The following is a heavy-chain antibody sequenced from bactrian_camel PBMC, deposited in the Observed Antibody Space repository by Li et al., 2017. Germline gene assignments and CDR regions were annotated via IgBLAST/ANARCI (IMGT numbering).Heavy chain of an antibody. CDR2: IYTGVGNT. V-gene: IGHV3S40*01. CDR1: GYSFSDDC. D-gene: IGHD1*01. J-gene: IGHJ4*01. CDR3: VKPNPDARGGFDH. Sequence: VESGGGSVQAGGSLKLSCVASGYSFSDDCMGWFRQAPGKEREGVAAIYTGVGNTYYADYVKGRFTISRDNAKNTVYLQMNSLKPEDTAVYYCVKPNPDARGGFDHWGQGTQVTVS.